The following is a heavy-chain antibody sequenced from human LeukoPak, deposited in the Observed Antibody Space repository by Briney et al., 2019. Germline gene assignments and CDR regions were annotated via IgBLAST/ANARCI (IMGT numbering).Heavy chain of an antibody. CDR3: ARDLGMEGRLRYFDLSDI. D-gene: IGHD3-9*01. Sequence: ASVKVSCKAPGYTFTNYYMHWVRQAPGQGLEWMGIIHPSGGSTTSAQKFQGRVTMTRDTSTSTVYMELSSLRSEDTAVYYCARDLGMEGRLRYFDLSDIWGQGTMVTVSS. CDR1: GYTFTNYY. J-gene: IGHJ3*02. CDR2: IHPSGGST. V-gene: IGHV1-46*01.